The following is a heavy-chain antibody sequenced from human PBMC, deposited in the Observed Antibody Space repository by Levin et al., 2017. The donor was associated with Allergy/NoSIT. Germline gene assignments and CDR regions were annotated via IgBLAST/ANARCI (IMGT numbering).Heavy chain of an antibody. Sequence: GESLKISCAASGFTFSSYGMHWVRQAPGEGLEWMAVIWYDGSNRYYADSVKGRFTISRDNSKNTLYLQMSSLRVEDTAVYWCARDQEYQLPPEGIDYWGQGTLVTVSS. V-gene: IGHV3-33*01. CDR2: IWYDGSNR. CDR1: GFTFSSYG. CDR3: ARDQEYQLPPEGIDY. D-gene: IGHD2-2*01. J-gene: IGHJ4*02.